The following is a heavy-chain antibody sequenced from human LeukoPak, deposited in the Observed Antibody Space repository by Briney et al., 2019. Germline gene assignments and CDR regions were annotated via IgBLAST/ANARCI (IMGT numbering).Heavy chain of an antibody. D-gene: IGHD4-17*01. CDR2: INHSGST. J-gene: IGHJ3*02. Sequence: SETLSLTCAVYGGSFSGYYWSWIRQPPGKGLEWIGEINHSGSTNYNPSLKRRVTISVDTSKNQFSLKLSSVTAADTAVYYCARGHGDYGFAFDIWGQGTMVTVSS. CDR3: ARGHGDYGFAFDI. CDR1: GGSFSGYY. V-gene: IGHV4-34*01.